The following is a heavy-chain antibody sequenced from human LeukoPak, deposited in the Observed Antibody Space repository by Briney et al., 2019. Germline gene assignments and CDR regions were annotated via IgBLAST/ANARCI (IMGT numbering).Heavy chain of an antibody. D-gene: IGHD2-2*01. Sequence: PSETLSLTCTVSGGSISSYYWSWIRQPPGKGLEWIGYIYYSGSTNYNPSLKSRVTISVDTSKNQFSLKLSSVTAADTAVYYCAKDMGYCSSTSCPLDYWGQGTLVTVSS. CDR3: AKDMGYCSSTSCPLDY. CDR2: IYYSGST. CDR1: GGSISSYY. V-gene: IGHV4-59*01. J-gene: IGHJ4*02.